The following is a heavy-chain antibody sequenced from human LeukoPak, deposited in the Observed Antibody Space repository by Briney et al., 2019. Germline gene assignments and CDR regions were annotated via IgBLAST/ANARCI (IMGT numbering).Heavy chain of an antibody. CDR3: ARDWGSIKVIADY. CDR2: TSSNSDNT. D-gene: IGHD7-27*01. V-gene: IGHV1-18*01. CDR1: GYTFTSYG. J-gene: IGHJ4*02. Sequence: ASVKVSCKASGYTFTSYGISWVRQAPGQGLEWMGWTSSNSDNTNYAQKLQGRVTMTTDTSTSTAYMELRSLRSDDTALYFCARDWGSIKVIADYWGQGTLVTVSS.